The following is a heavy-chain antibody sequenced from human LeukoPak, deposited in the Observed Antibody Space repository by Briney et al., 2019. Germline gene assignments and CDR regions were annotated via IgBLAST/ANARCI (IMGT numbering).Heavy chain of an antibody. CDR2: INSDATST. V-gene: IGHV3-74*01. CDR3: VRGSPGYSSSWHAY. D-gene: IGHD6-13*01. CDR1: GFMLSSTW. J-gene: IGHJ4*02. Sequence: GGSLRLSCAASGFMLSSTWMHWVRQAPGKGLVWVTRINSDATSTSYADSVRGRFTISRDDARNTMYLQMNSLRAEDTAMYYCVRGSPGYSSSWHAYWGQGTLVTVSS.